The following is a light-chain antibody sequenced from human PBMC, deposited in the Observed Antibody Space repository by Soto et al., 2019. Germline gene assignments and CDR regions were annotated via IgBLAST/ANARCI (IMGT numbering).Light chain of an antibody. CDR2: GTS. J-gene: IGKJ5*01. CDR3: QQYGSSIT. V-gene: IGKV3-20*01. CDR1: QSFSSGY. Sequence: EIVLTQSPGTLSLSPGERATLSCRASQSFSSGYLAWYQQKPGQAPRLLIYGTSSRATGIPDRFSGSGSGTDFTLTISRLEPEDFAVFYCQQYGSSITFGQGTRLEIK.